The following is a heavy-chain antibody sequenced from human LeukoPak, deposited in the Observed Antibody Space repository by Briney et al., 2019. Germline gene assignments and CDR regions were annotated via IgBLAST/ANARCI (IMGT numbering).Heavy chain of an antibody. CDR3: ARDWEMATTQGVDFDY. CDR2: ISYDGSNK. J-gene: IGHJ4*02. CDR1: GFTFSSYA. V-gene: IGHV3-30-3*01. Sequence: GGSLRLSCAASGFTFSSYAMHWVRQAPGKGLEWVAVISYDGSNKYYADSVKGRFTISRDNSKNTLYLQMNSLRTEDTAVYYCARDWEMATTQGVDFDYWGQGTLVTVSS. D-gene: IGHD5-24*01.